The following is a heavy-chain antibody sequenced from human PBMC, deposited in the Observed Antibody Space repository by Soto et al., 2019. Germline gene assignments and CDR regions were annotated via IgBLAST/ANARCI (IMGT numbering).Heavy chain of an antibody. CDR1: GGSISSYY. CDR2: IYYSGST. J-gene: IGHJ3*02. Sequence: QVQLQESGPGLVKPSETLSLTCTVSGGSISSYYWSWIRQPPGKGLEWIGYIYYSGSTHYNPPLKSRVTISVDTSTIQFSLKLSSVTAADTAVYYCARVWGGAFDIWGQGTMVTVSS. D-gene: IGHD3-10*01. CDR3: ARVWGGAFDI. V-gene: IGHV4-59*01.